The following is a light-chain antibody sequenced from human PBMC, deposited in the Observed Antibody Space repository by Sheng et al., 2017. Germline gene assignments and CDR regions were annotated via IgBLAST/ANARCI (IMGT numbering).Light chain of an antibody. CDR2: GGS. V-gene: IGKV3-20*01. J-gene: IGKJ2*01. CDR3: QQYGTSYT. Sequence: EIVLTQSPGTLSLSPGERATLSCRASQSVSTSYLAWYQQKPGQAPRLLIYGGSSRATGIPVRFSASGSLTDFTLTIDRLEPEDFAIYYCQQYGTSYTFGQGTRVEIK. CDR1: QSVSTSY.